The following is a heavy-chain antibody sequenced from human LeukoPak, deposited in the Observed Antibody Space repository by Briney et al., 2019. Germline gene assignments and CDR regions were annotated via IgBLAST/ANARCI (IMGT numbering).Heavy chain of an antibody. CDR1: GHTFSGYY. CDR3: AKEGFSGAGGMDV. Sequence: PSVTVSCTASGHTFSGYYTHWVRQVPGEGLEWMGWINPNSAGTNYAQKFQGRVTMTRVTSISTAYMELRRLRSDETALYYCAKEGFSGAGGMDVWGQGTTVTVSS. D-gene: IGHD3-10*01. J-gene: IGHJ6*02. V-gene: IGHV1-2*02. CDR2: INPNSAGT.